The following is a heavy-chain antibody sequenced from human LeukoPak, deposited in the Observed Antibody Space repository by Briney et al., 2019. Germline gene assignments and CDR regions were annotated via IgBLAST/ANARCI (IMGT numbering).Heavy chain of an antibody. CDR1: GFIFSSYS. Sequence: GESLRLSCTASGFIFSSYSMNWVRQAPGKGLEWVSFITTSSTYIYYTDSVKGRFTISRDNAKNSLYLQMNSLRAEDTAVYYCARDQTKWEPLRRRDYYYMDVWGKGTTVTVSS. D-gene: IGHD1-26*01. CDR2: ITTSSTYI. CDR3: ARDQTKWEPLRRRDYYYMDV. V-gene: IGHV3-21*01. J-gene: IGHJ6*03.